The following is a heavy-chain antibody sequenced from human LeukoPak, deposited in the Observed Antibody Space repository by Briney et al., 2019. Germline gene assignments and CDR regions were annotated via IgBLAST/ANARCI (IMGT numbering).Heavy chain of an antibody. CDR3: ARDPWGIASSRLFDY. Sequence: GGSLRLSCAASGFTFDDYGMSWVRQAPGKGLEWVSGINLNGGSTGYADSVKGRFTISRDNAKNSLYLQMNSLRAEDTALYYCARDPWGIASSRLFDYWGQGTLVTVSS. D-gene: IGHD6-13*01. V-gene: IGHV3-20*04. CDR2: INLNGGST. J-gene: IGHJ4*02. CDR1: GFTFDDYG.